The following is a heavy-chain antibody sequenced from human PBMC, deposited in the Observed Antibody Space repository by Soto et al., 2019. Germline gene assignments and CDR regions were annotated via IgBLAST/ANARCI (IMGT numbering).Heavy chain of an antibody. CDR2: VKDGGST. CDR3: ARGQEGIVATH. D-gene: IGHD5-12*01. CDR1: GGSLTGYY. Sequence: SETLSLTCTVNGGSLTGYYWSWIRQPPGKGLEWIGEVKDGGSTNYSPSLRGRVSISADTSKNHFSLRLNSVTAADTAVYFCARGQEGIVATHWDQGALVTVPQ. J-gene: IGHJ4*02. V-gene: IGHV4-34*01.